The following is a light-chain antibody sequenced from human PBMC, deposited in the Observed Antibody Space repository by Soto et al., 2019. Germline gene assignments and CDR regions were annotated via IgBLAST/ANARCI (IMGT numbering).Light chain of an antibody. CDR3: SSYTSSSTLDVV. CDR1: SSDVGGYNY. V-gene: IGLV2-14*01. CDR2: DVS. J-gene: IGLJ2*01. Sequence: QSALTQPASVSGSPGQSITISCSETSSDVGGYNYVSWYQQHPGKAPKLMIYDVSNRPSGVSNRFSGSKSGNTASLTISGLQAEHEADYYCSSYTSSSTLDVVFGGGTKVTVL.